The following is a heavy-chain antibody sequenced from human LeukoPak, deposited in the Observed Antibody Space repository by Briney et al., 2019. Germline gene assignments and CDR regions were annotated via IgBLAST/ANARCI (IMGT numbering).Heavy chain of an antibody. V-gene: IGHV1-2*02. Sequence: ASVKVSCKASGYTFTGYYMHWVRQAPGQGLEWMGWINPNSGGTNYAQKFQGRVTMTRDTSISTAYMELSRLRSDDTAVYYCARDIYYDSSGYYYLRVSDYWGQGTLVTVSS. CDR3: ARDIYYDSSGYYYLRVSDY. D-gene: IGHD3-22*01. J-gene: IGHJ4*02. CDR2: INPNSGGT. CDR1: GYTFTGYY.